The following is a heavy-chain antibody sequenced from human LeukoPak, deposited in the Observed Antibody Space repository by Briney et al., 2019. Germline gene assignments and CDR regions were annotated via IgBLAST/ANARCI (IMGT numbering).Heavy chain of an antibody. CDR3: ARVYYYDSSGYNFDY. D-gene: IGHD3-22*01. Sequence: ASVKVSCKASGYTFTSYGISWVRQAPGQGLEWMGWISAYNGNTNYAQKLQGRVTMTTDTSTSTAYMELRSLRSDDTAVYYCARVYYYDSSGYNFDYWGQGTLVTVSS. V-gene: IGHV1-18*01. CDR1: GYTFTSYG. CDR2: ISAYNGNT. J-gene: IGHJ4*02.